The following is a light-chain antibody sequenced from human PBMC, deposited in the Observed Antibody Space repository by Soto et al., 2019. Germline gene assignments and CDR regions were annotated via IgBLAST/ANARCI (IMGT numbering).Light chain of an antibody. CDR2: EDT. CDR3: SSYAGSNNLG. CDR1: SSDVGGYNY. V-gene: IGLV2-8*01. J-gene: IGLJ2*01. Sequence: QSALTQPPSASGSPGQSVTISCTGTSSDVGGYNYVSWYQQHPGKAPKLMIHEDTKRPSGVPDRFSGSKSGNTSSLTVSGLQAEDEADYYCSSYAGSNNLGFGGGTKLTVL.